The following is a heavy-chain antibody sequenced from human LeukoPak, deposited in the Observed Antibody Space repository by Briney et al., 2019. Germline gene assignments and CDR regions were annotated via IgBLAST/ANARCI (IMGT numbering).Heavy chain of an antibody. Sequence: PSQTLSLTCTVSGGSISSGSYYWSWIRQPAGKGLEWIGRIYTSGSTNYNPSLKSRVTISVDTSKNQFSLKLSSVTAAGTAVYYCASGGVRGYVPDYWGQGTLVTVSS. CDR1: GGSISSGSYY. CDR3: ASGGVRGYVPDY. V-gene: IGHV4-61*02. D-gene: IGHD3-10*01. J-gene: IGHJ4*02. CDR2: IYTSGST.